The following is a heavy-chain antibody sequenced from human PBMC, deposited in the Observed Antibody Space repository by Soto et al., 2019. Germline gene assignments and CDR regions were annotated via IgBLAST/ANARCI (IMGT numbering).Heavy chain of an antibody. CDR3: ARDSGEGSSWCDY. CDR1: GYTFTGYY. Sequence: ASVKVSCKASGYTFTGYYMHWVRQAPGQGLEWMGWINPNSGGTNYAQKFQGWVTMTRDTSISTAYMELSRLRSDDTAVYYCARDSGEGSSWCDYWGQGTLVTVSS. D-gene: IGHD6-13*01. J-gene: IGHJ4*02. V-gene: IGHV1-2*04. CDR2: INPNSGGT.